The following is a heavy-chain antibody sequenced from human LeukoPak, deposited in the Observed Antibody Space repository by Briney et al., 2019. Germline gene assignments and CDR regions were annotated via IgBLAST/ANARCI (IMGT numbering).Heavy chain of an antibody. CDR3: AREDDSWGPNNLDL. CDR1: AFTFSDYS. J-gene: IGHJ3*01. V-gene: IGHV3-48*02. CDR2: IDTSSSTM. D-gene: IGHD7-27*01. Sequence: PGGSLRLSCAASAFTFSDYSMNWVRQAPGEGLEWISYIDTSSSTMYYADSVMGRVTISRDNAKESLYLQMNSLRDEDTAVYYCAREDDSWGPNNLDLWGQGTMVTVSS.